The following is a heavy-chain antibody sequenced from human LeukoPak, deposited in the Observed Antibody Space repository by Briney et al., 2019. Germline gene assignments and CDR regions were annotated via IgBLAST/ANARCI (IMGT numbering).Heavy chain of an antibody. D-gene: IGHD3-16*01. J-gene: IGHJ4*02. CDR3: AREVGGDGDYFDY. CDR1: GGSISSVGYH. V-gene: IGHV4-31*03. CDR2: IYYSGST. Sequence: SQTLSLTCTVSGGSISSVGYHWTWIRQHPGKGLEWIGYIYYSGSTYNNPSLKSRVTISVDTSKNQFSLKLSSVTAADTAVYYCAREVGGDGDYFDYWGQGTLVTVSS.